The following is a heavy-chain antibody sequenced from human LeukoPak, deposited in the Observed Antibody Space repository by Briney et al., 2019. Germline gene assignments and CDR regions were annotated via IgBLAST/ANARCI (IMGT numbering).Heavy chain of an antibody. CDR3: AKAAVADRYYYYGIDV. Sequence: GGSLRLSCAASGFTFSSYAMHWVRQAPGKGLEWVAVISYDGSNKDYAGSVKGRFTISRDNSKNTVYLQMNSLRTEDTAVYYCAKAAVADRYYYYGIDVWGQGTTVTVSS. CDR2: ISYDGSNK. V-gene: IGHV3-30*04. D-gene: IGHD6-19*01. CDR1: GFTFSSYA. J-gene: IGHJ6*02.